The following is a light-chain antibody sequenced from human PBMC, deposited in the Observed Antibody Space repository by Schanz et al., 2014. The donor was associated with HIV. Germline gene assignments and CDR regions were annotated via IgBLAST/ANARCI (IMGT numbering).Light chain of an antibody. CDR3: CSYAGSNNVI. CDR1: SADVGAYNF. Sequence: QSALTQPASVSGSPGQSITISCTGTSADVGAYNFVSWYQQHPGKAPKVIIYDVSVRPSGVSNRFSGYKSGDTASLTISGLQAEDEADYYCCSYAGSNNVIFGGGTKLTVL. J-gene: IGLJ2*01. V-gene: IGLV2-14*03. CDR2: DVS.